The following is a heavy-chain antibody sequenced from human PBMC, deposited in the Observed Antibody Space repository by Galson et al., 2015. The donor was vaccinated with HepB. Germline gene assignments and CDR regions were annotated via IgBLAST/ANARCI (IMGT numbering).Heavy chain of an antibody. J-gene: IGHJ6*02. CDR1: GFTFSSYA. D-gene: IGHD6-19*01. CDR2: MSDNGDNT. CDR3: ARREQWPAGRYGMDV. V-gene: IGHV3-23*01. Sequence: SLRLSCAASGFTFSSYAIMWVRQAPGKGLEWVSGMSDNGDNTFYADSVKGRFTISRDISKNTVYLQMNSLRPEDTAVYYCARREQWPAGRYGMDVWGQGTTVTVSS.